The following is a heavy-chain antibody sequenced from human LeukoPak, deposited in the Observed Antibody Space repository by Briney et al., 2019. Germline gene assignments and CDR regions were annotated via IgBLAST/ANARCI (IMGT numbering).Heavy chain of an antibody. V-gene: IGHV1-46*01. J-gene: IGHJ4*02. CDR1: GYIFTSYY. Sequence: ASVKVSCKASGYIFTSYYIHWVRQAPGQGLEWMGIITPSGGDTNYAQNFQGRLTMTRDTSTSTVYMELSSLRSEDTAVYYCARTLTTVDSFDYWGQGTLVTVSS. D-gene: IGHD4-23*01. CDR2: ITPSGGDT. CDR3: ARTLTTVDSFDY.